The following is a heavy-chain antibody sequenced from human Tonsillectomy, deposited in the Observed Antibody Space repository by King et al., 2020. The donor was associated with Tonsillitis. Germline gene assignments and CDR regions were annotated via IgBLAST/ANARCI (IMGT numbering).Heavy chain of an antibody. CDR2: IRSKAYGGTI. CDR3: TRVWFGELYSPFDY. V-gene: IGHV3-49*03. J-gene: IGHJ4*02. Sequence: VQLVESGGGLVQPGRSLRLSCTASGFTFGDYAMSWFRQAPGKGLEWVGFIRSKAYGGTIEYAASVKGRFIISRDDSKSIAYLQVNSLKTEDTAVYYCTRVWFGELYSPFDYWGQGTLVTVSS. CDR1: GFTFGDYA. D-gene: IGHD3-10*01.